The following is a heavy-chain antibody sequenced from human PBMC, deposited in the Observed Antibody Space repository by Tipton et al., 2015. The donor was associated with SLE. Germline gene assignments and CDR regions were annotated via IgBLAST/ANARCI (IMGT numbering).Heavy chain of an antibody. V-gene: IGHV4-59*01. CDR3: AREEANYYDSSHAFDV. CDR1: GGSISSYY. J-gene: IGHJ3*01. Sequence: LRLSCTVSGGSISSYYWSWIRQPPGKGLEWIGYIYYSGSTNYNPSLKSRVTISVDTSKSQFSLKLSSVTAADTAVYYCAREEANYYDSSHAFDVWGQGTLVTVSS. D-gene: IGHD3-22*01. CDR2: IYYSGST.